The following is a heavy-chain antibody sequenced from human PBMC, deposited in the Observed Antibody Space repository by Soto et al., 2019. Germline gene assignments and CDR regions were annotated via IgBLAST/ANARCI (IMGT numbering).Heavy chain of an antibody. D-gene: IGHD2-2*01. V-gene: IGHV3-23*01. CDR1: GFTFSSYA. Sequence: EVQLLESGGGLAQPGGSLRLSCAASGFTFSSYAMSWVRQSPGKGLEWEWVSAISGSGGSTYHADSVKGRFTVSRDNTKNTLYLQMNSLKVEDTAVYFCAKGSAATRPYYFDSWGPGALVTVSS. CDR3: AKGSAATRPYYFDS. CDR2: ISGSGGST. J-gene: IGHJ4*02.